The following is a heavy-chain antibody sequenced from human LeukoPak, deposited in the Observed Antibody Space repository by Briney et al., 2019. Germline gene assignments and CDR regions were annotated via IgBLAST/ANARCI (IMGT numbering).Heavy chain of an antibody. CDR3: VRDRGIASTGGYGMDV. CDR2: IHSGGIT. V-gene: IGHV3-53*01. J-gene: IGHJ6*02. D-gene: IGHD6-13*01. CDR1: GFTVSNIY. Sequence: GGSLRLSCAASGFTVSNIYMSWVRQAPGTGLEWVPIIHSGGITHYADSVKGRFTISRDNSKNTLYLQMNSLRAEDTAVYYCVRDRGIASTGGYGMDVWGQGTTVTVSS.